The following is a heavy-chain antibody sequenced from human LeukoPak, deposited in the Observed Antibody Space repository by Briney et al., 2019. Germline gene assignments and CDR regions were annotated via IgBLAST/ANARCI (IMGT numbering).Heavy chain of an antibody. CDR1: GYTFISYD. CDR3: ARVGGPGRYYYYGMDV. Sequence: ASVKVSCKASGYTFISYDISWVRQAPGQGLEWMGWISVYNGDTKYAQKFQGRVTMTTDTSTSTAYMELRSLRSDDTAVFYCARVGGPGRYYYYGMDVWGQGTTVTVSS. V-gene: IGHV1-18*01. D-gene: IGHD3-16*01. CDR2: ISVYNGDT. J-gene: IGHJ6*02.